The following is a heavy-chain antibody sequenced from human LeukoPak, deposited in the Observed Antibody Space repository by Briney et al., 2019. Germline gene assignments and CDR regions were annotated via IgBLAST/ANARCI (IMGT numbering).Heavy chain of an antibody. V-gene: IGHV4-59*01. D-gene: IGHD4-17*01. CDR3: ARDLVTVTKGFDI. CDR1: GGSISSYY. CDR2: ISYIGST. J-gene: IGHJ3*02. Sequence: SDTLSLTCTVSGGSISSYYWIWIRQPPAKGLAWIGYISYIGSTNYNPSLKSRVTISIDTSKNQFSLKLSSVTAADTAVYYCARDLVTVTKGFDIWGQGTMVSVSS.